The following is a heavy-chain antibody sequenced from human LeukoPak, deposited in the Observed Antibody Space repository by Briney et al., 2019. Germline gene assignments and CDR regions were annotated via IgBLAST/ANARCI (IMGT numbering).Heavy chain of an antibody. V-gene: IGHV3-33*01. Sequence: PGGSLRLSCAASGFTFSSYGMHWVRQAPGKGLEWVAVIWYDGSNKYYADSVKGRFTISRDNSKNTLYLQMNSLRAEDTAVYYCARGTRESGYAFDIWGQGTMVIVSS. D-gene: IGHD1-14*01. CDR2: IWYDGSNK. CDR3: ARGTRESGYAFDI. J-gene: IGHJ3*02. CDR1: GFTFSSYG.